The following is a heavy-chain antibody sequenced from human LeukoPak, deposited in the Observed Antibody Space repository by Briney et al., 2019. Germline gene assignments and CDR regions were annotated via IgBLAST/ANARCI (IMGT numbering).Heavy chain of an antibody. Sequence: PGGSLRLSCAASGFTVSSNYMSWVRQAPGKGLEWVSVIYSGGSTYYADSVKGRFTISRDNSKNTLYLQMNSLRAEDTAVYYCASRPHWGGYYFDYWGQGTLVTVSS. D-gene: IGHD7-27*01. V-gene: IGHV3-53*01. CDR1: GFTVSSNY. CDR2: IYSGGST. J-gene: IGHJ4*02. CDR3: ASRPHWGGYYFDY.